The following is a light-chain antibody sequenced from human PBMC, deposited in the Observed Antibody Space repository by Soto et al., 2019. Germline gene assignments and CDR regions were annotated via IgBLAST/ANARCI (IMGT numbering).Light chain of an antibody. CDR1: SSDVVGYNY. CDR2: EVS. V-gene: IGLV2-8*01. J-gene: IGLJ1*01. CDR3: SSYAGSNNFYG. Sequence: QSVLTEPRSASGSPGQSVTISYTGTSSDVVGYNYVSWYQQHPGKAPKLMIYEVSKRPSGVPYRFSGSKSGNTASLTVSGLQAEDEADYCCSSYAGSNNFYGFGTGTKVTVL.